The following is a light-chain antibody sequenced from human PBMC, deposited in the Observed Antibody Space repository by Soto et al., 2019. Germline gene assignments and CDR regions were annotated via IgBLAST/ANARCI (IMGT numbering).Light chain of an antibody. Sequence: DIPMTQSPSSLSASVGDRVTITCRASQGISNYLAWYQQKPGKVPKLLIYPASTLQSGVPSRFSGSGSGTDFTLTISSLQPEDVATYYCQVGFTFGPGTKVDIK. CDR3: QVGFT. CDR2: PAS. J-gene: IGKJ3*01. CDR1: QGISNY. V-gene: IGKV1-27*01.